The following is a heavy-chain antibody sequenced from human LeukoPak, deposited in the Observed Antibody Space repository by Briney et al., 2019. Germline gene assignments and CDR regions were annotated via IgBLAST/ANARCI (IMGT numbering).Heavy chain of an antibody. Sequence: GASVKVSCKASGGTFSSYAISWVRQAPGQGLEWMGGIIPIFGTANYAQKFRGRVTITADESTSTAYMELSSLRSEDTAVYYCARSAAIGRWFDPWGQGTLVTVSS. V-gene: IGHV1-69*13. CDR2: IIPIFGTA. D-gene: IGHD2-2*02. CDR3: ARSAAIGRWFDP. J-gene: IGHJ5*02. CDR1: GGTFSSYA.